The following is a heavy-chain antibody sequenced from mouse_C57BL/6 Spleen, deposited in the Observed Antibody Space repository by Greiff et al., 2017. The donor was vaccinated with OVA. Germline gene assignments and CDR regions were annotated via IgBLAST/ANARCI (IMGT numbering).Heavy chain of an antibody. D-gene: IGHD1-1*01. J-gene: IGHJ2*01. Sequence: VQLQQPGAELVRPGTSVKLSCKASGYTFTSYWMHWVKQRPGQGLEWIGVIDPSDSYTNYNQKFKGKATLTVDTSSGTAYMQLSSLTSEDSAVYYCARRGYYPYFDYWGQGTTITVSS. CDR2: IDPSDSYT. CDR1: GYTFTSYW. V-gene: IGHV1-59*01. CDR3: ARRGYYPYFDY.